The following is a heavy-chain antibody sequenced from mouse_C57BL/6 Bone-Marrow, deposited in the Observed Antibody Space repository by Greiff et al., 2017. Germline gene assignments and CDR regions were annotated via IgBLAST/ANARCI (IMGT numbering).Heavy chain of an antibody. J-gene: IGHJ3*01. CDR3: AMAAY. CDR2: INPSSGYT. Sequence: QVQLQQSGADLAKPGASVKLSCKASGYTFTSYWMHWVKQRPGQGLEWIGYINPSSGYTKYNQKFKDKATLTADTSSSTAYMQLSSLTYEDSAVYYCAMAAYWGQGTLVTVSA. CDR1: GYTFTSYW. V-gene: IGHV1-7*01.